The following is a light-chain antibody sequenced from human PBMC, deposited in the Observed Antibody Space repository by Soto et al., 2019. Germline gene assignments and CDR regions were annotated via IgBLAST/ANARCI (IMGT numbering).Light chain of an antibody. CDR3: QQYENLPT. CDR2: DAS. CDR1: QNINNY. J-gene: IGKJ5*01. V-gene: IGKV1-33*01. Sequence: DIQMTQSPSSLSASVGDRVTITCQASQNINNYLNWYQQKPGRAPKLLIYDASNLEAGVPSRFRGSGSGTEFTFTISRLQPEDIATYYCQQYENLPTFXQGTRMEIK.